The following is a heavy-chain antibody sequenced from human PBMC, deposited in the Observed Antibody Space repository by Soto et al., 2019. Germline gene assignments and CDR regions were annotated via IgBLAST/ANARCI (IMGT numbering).Heavy chain of an antibody. D-gene: IGHD3-22*01. J-gene: IGHJ3*02. CDR2: IIPIFGTA. CDR3: ARNGDYYDSSGNGWAADAFDI. Sequence: QVQLVQSGAEVKKPGSSVKVSCKASGGTFSSYAISWVRQAPGQGLEWMGGIIPIFGTANYAQKFQGRVTITADESTSTAYMELSSLRSEDTAVYYCARNGDYYDSSGNGWAADAFDIWGQGTMVTVSS. V-gene: IGHV1-69*01. CDR1: GGTFSSYA.